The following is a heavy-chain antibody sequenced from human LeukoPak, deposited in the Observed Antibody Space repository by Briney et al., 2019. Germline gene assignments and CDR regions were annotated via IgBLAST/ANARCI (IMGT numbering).Heavy chain of an antibody. V-gene: IGHV4-61*09. CDR3: AGSGGLSNQGAVFDY. CDR2: IHTSGST. J-gene: IGHJ4*02. D-gene: IGHD3-10*01. CDR1: GGSINNESYS. Sequence: PSQTLSLTCIVSGGSINNESYSWTWIRQPAGKGLEWIGHIHTSGSTTYSPSLRSRVTISVDTSMNQFSMKLNSVTAADTAVYYCAGSGGLSNQGAVFDYWGQGTLVTVSS.